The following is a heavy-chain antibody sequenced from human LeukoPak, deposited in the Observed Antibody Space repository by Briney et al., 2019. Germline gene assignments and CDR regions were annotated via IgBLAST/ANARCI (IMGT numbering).Heavy chain of an antibody. J-gene: IGHJ4*02. CDR3: ARYDSSGYYYGGCFDY. V-gene: IGHV4-30-4*01. D-gene: IGHD3-22*01. CDR2: IYYSGST. CDR1: GGSISSGDYY. Sequence: SETLSLTCTVSGGSISSGDYYWSWIRQPPGKGLEWIGYIYYSGSTYYNPSLKSRVTISVDTSKNQFSLKLSSVTAADTAVYYCARYDSSGYYYGGCFDYWGQGTLVTVSS.